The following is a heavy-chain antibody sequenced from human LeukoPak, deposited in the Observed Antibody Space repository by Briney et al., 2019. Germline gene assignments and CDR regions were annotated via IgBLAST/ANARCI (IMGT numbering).Heavy chain of an antibody. J-gene: IGHJ4*02. Sequence: SVKVSCKASGDTFSSYAISWVRQAPGQGLEWMGGIIPIFGTANYAQKFQGRVTITADESTSTAYMELSSLRSEDTAVYYCARDFVDTAMVQDYWGQGTLVTVSS. D-gene: IGHD5-18*01. CDR2: IIPIFGTA. CDR1: GDTFSSYA. V-gene: IGHV1-69*13. CDR3: ARDFVDTAMVQDY.